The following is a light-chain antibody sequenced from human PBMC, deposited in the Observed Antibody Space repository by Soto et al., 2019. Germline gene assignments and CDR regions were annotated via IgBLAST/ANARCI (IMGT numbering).Light chain of an antibody. J-gene: IGKJ5*01. V-gene: IGKV3-11*01. CDR3: QQRRNWPLSIT. Sequence: EIVLTQSPATLSLSPGERATLSCRASQSVSSYLAWYQQKPGQAPRLLIYDASNRATGIPARFSGSGSGTDFTLTIGSLEPEDFAVYYCQQRRNWPLSITFGQGTRLEIK. CDR2: DAS. CDR1: QSVSSY.